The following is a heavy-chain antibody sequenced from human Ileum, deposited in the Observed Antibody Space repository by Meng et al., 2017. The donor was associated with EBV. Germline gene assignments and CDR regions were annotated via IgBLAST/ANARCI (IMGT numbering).Heavy chain of an antibody. CDR2: INHSGST. CDR3: ARGGPSHY. J-gene: IGHJ4*02. Sequence: QVQLQQWGAGLLKPSXTLSLTCAVYGGSFSGYYWSWIRQPPGKGLEWIGEINHSGSTNYKPSLKSRVTISVDTSKNQFSLRLSSVTAADSAVYFCARGGPSHYWGQGTLVNVSS. V-gene: IGHV4-34*01. CDR1: GGSFSGYY.